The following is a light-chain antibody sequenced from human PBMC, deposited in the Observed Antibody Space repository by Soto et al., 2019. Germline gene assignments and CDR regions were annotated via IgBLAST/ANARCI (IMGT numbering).Light chain of an antibody. Sequence: EIVLTQSPGTLSLSPGERATLSCRASQSINSRYLAWYQQQPGQAPRLLIYDAPSRATGSPDRFSGSGSGTDFTPLISRLEPEDFAVYYCQQLGSSPGFTFGPGTKVDIK. V-gene: IGKV3-20*01. CDR1: QSINSRY. CDR2: DAP. J-gene: IGKJ3*01. CDR3: QQLGSSPGFT.